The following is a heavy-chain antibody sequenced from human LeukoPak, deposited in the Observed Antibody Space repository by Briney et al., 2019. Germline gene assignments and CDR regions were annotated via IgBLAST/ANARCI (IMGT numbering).Heavy chain of an antibody. V-gene: IGHV3-15*01. J-gene: IGHJ4*02. D-gene: IGHD1-26*01. CDR3: TTELFSVGATTRDY. CDR2: IKSKTDGGTT. Sequence: GGSLRLSCAASGFTLSNAWMSWVRQAPGKGLEWVGRIKSKTDGGTTDYAAPVKGRFTISRDDSKNTLYLQMNSLKTEDTAVYYCTTELFSVGATTRDYWGQGTLVTVSS. CDR1: GFTLSNAW.